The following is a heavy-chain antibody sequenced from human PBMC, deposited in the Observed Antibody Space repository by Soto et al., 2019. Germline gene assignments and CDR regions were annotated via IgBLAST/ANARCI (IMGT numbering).Heavy chain of an antibody. Sequence: PSETLSLTCSVSGASITSYYWGWIRQPPGKGLEWIGYISYSGSTNYNPSLKGRVTISVDTSKNQFSLKLSSVTAADTAVYYCARRPHASLITMLDVWGQGTTVTVSS. V-gene: IGHV4-59*08. J-gene: IGHJ6*02. CDR3: ARRPHASLITMLDV. CDR2: ISYSGST. CDR1: GASITSYY. D-gene: IGHD3-10*02.